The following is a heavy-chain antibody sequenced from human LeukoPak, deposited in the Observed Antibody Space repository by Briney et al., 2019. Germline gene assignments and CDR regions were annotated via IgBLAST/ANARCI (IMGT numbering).Heavy chain of an antibody. V-gene: IGHV4-59*08. D-gene: IGHD6-13*01. CDR1: GGSISGYF. CDR2: IYYSWRT. Sequence: SETLSLTCMVSGGSISGYFWRWIRPPPGKGLDGVGYIYYSWRTYYNPSLKSRVTISLATSTTQFSLKLSSVTAADTTVYYCARQEQQLIYNWFDPWGQRTLVTVSS. CDR3: ARQEQQLIYNWFDP. J-gene: IGHJ5*02.